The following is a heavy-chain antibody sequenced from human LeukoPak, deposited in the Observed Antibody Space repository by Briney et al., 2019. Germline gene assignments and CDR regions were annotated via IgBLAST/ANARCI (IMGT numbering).Heavy chain of an antibody. Sequence: GGSLRLSCSASTFTFSGYYMSWIRQAPGKGLDWVSYISSSGRSIYYTDSVKGRFTISRDNAKNSLYLQMNSLRAEDTAVYYCARDSADNLDWGQGTLVTVSS. D-gene: IGHD3-9*01. J-gene: IGHJ4*02. CDR3: ARDSADNLD. CDR2: ISSSGRSI. V-gene: IGHV3-11*04. CDR1: TFTFSGYY.